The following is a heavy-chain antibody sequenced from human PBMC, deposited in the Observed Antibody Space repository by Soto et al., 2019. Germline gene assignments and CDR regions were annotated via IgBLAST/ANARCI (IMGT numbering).Heavy chain of an antibody. J-gene: IGHJ6*03. CDR2: IIPIFGIA. D-gene: IGHD1-26*01. CDR3: ASIGGSYYYYYYMDV. CDR1: GGTFSSYA. Sequence: ASVKVSCKASGGTFSSYAISWVRQAPGQGLEWMGGIIPIFGIANYAQKFQGRVTITADKSTSTAYMELSSLRSEDTAVYYCASIGGSYYYYYYMDVWGKGTTVTVSS. V-gene: IGHV1-69*10.